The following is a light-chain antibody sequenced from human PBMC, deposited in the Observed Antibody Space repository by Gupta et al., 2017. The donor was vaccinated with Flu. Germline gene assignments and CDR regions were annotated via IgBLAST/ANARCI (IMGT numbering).Light chain of an antibody. CDR2: EDS. CDR3: QAWDSSTWV. CDR1: KLGDKY. J-gene: IGLJ3*02. Sequence: SYELPQPPSLSVSPGQTASITCSGDKLGDKYACWYQQKPGQYPLLVIYEDSKRPAGIPERFSGSNSGNTATLTISGAQAMDEDDYYCQAWDSSTWVFGGGTKLTVL. V-gene: IGLV3-1*01.